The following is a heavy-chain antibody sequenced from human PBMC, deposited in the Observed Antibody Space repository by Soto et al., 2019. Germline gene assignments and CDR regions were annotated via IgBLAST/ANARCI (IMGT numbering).Heavy chain of an antibody. CDR1: GYTFTSYA. CDR2: INAGNGNT. J-gene: IGHJ6*02. Sequence: GASVKVSCKASGYTFTSYAMHWVRQAPGQRLEWMGWINAGNGNTKYSQKFQGRVTITRDTSASTAYMELSSLRSEDTAVYYCARRHGYYGSGSYYKGPLYYYYYGMDVWGQGTTVTVSS. CDR3: ARRHGYYGSGSYYKGPLYYYYYGMDV. D-gene: IGHD3-10*01. V-gene: IGHV1-3*01.